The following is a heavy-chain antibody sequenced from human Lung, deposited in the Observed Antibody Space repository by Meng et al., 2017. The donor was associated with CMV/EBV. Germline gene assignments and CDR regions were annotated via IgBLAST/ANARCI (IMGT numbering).Heavy chain of an antibody. J-gene: IGHJ4*02. D-gene: IGHD1-26*01. CDR1: GYTLSGYY. CDR2: INPNSGGT. V-gene: IGHV1-2*02. CDR3: ARDSRGSYGY. Sequence: SXXVSCKASGYTLSGYYMHWVRQAPGQGLEWMGWINPNSGGTNYAQKFQGRITMTGDTSISTAYLELSRLRSDDTAVYYCARDSRGSYGYWGQGTLVTVSS.